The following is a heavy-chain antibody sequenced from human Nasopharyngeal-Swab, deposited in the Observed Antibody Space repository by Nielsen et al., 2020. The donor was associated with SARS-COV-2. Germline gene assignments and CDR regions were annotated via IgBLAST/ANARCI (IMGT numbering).Heavy chain of an antibody. CDR1: GFTFNNYN. CDR3: ARDGLDYDFWSAYFMDV. J-gene: IGHJ6*02. D-gene: IGHD3-3*01. Sequence: GGSLRISCAASGFTFNNYNFNWVRQAPGKALEWVSSISSSSSYIYYADSVKGRFTISRDNAKNSLYLQMNSLRAEDTAVYYCARDGLDYDFWSAYFMDVWGQGTTVTVSS. V-gene: IGHV3-21*01. CDR2: ISSSSSYI.